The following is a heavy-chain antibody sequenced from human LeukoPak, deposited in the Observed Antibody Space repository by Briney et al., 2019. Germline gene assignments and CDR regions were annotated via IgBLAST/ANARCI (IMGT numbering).Heavy chain of an antibody. CDR2: ISYDGSNK. Sequence: PGGSLRLSCAAFGFTFSSYGMHWVRQAPGKGLEWVAVISYDGSNKYYADSVKGRFTISRDNSKNTLYLQMNSLRAEDTAVYYCARTDLFDYWGQGTLVTVSS. V-gene: IGHV3-30*03. CDR3: ARTDLFDY. J-gene: IGHJ4*02. CDR1: GFTFSSYG.